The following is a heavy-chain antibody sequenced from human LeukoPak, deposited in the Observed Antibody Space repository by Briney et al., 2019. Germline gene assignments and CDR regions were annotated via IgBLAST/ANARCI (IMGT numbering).Heavy chain of an antibody. CDR3: ARDQRGGVGGNMDV. Sequence: GSLRLSCAASGFTFSDYYMTWIRQAPGKGLEWVSYISSRSSYTKYADSVEGRFTISRDNALNSLYLQMNSLRAEDTAVYYCARDQRGGVGGNMDVWGQGTTVTVSS. V-gene: IGHV3-11*06. J-gene: IGHJ6*02. D-gene: IGHD1-26*01. CDR1: GFTFSDYY. CDR2: ISSRSSYT.